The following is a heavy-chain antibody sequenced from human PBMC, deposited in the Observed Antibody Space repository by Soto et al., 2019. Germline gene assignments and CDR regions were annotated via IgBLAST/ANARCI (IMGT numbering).Heavy chain of an antibody. Sequence: GGFLRLSCAASGFTFSSYAMSWVRQAPGKGLEWVSAISGSGGSTYYADSVKGRFTISRDNSKNTLYLQMNSLRAEDTAVYYCAKTYCGGDCYSYYYYYGMDVWGQGTTVTVSS. D-gene: IGHD2-21*02. V-gene: IGHV3-23*01. CDR1: GFTFSSYA. J-gene: IGHJ6*02. CDR3: AKTYCGGDCYSYYYYYGMDV. CDR2: ISGSGGST.